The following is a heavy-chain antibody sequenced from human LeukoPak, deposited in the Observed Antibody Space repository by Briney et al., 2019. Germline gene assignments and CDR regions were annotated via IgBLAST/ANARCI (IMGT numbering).Heavy chain of an antibody. V-gene: IGHV1-69*05. CDR1: GGTFSSYA. CDR3: ARRLAAAGDYYFDY. Sequence: ASVKVSCKASGGTFSSYAISWVRQAPGQGLEWMGGIIPIFGTANYAQKFQGRVTITTDESTSTAYMELSSLRSEDMAVYYCARRLAAAGDYYFDYWGQGTLVTVSS. CDR2: IIPIFGTA. D-gene: IGHD6-13*01. J-gene: IGHJ4*02.